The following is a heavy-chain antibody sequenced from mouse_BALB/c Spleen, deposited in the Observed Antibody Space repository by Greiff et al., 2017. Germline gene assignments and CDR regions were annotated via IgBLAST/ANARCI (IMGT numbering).Heavy chain of an antibody. CDR2: ISSGSSTI. Sequence: EVQVVESGGGLVQPGGSRKLSCAASGFTFSSFGMHWVRQAPEKGLEWVAYISSGSSTIYYADTVKGRFTISRDNPKNTLFLQMTSLRSEDTAMYYCARGADSSGYDYAMDYWGQGTSVTVSS. D-gene: IGHD3-2*01. CDR1: GFTFSSFG. V-gene: IGHV5-17*02. J-gene: IGHJ4*01. CDR3: ARGADSSGYDYAMDY.